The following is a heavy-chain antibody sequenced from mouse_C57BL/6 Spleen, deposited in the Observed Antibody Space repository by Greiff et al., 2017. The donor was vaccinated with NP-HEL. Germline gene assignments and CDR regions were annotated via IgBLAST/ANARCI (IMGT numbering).Heavy chain of an antibody. CDR2: INPSNGGT. V-gene: IGHV1-53*01. CDR3: ARTCYSIYELFAY. CDR1: GYTFTSYW. Sequence: VQLQQPGTELVKPGASVKLSCKASGYTFTSYWMHWVKQRPGQGLEWIGNINPSNGGTNYNEKFKSKATLTVDKSSSTAYMQLSSLRSEDSAVYYCARTCYSIYELFAYWGQGTLVTVSA. D-gene: IGHD2-5*01. J-gene: IGHJ3*01.